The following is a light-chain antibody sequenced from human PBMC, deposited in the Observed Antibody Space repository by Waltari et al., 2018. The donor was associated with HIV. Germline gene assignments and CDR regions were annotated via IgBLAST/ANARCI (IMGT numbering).Light chain of an antibody. CDR2: VNSDGSQ. Sequence: QLVLTQSPSASASLGASVKLTCSLSSGHSTYAIAWHQQQPAKGPRFLMKVNSDGSQNKRDEIPDLFSGSSSGAERYLTISSLQYDDEADYYCQTWGAGIQVFGGGTKLTVL. J-gene: IGLJ2*01. CDR3: QTWGAGIQV. V-gene: IGLV4-69*02. CDR1: SGHSTYA.